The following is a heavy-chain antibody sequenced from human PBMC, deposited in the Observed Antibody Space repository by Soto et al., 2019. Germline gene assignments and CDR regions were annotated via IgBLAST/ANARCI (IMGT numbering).Heavy chain of an antibody. CDR1: GFTFSSFT. Sequence: GGSLRLSCAASGFTFSSFTMNWVRQAPGKGLEWVSTISSNSAYIYYTAALRGRFTISRDNAKNSLHIQMNSLRAEDTAVYYCTRDASRDSSARGWFDPWGPGTLVTVS. CDR3: TRDASRDSSARGWFDP. J-gene: IGHJ5*02. V-gene: IGHV3-21*01. CDR2: ISSNSAYI. D-gene: IGHD6-13*01.